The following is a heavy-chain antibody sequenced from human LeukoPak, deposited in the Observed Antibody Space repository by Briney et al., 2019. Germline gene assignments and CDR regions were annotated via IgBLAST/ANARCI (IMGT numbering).Heavy chain of an antibody. CDR1: GFSFGSFS. J-gene: IGHJ4*02. D-gene: IGHD7-27*01. CDR2: ISPSSSTI. CDR3: ARENAWGHFDF. Sequence: GGSLRLSCVASGFSFGSFSINWVRQAPGKGLEWVSYISPSSSTIYFADSVKGRFTISRDNAQNSLYLQMNNLRAEDTAVYYCARENAWGHFDFWGQGSLVTVSS. V-gene: IGHV3-48*01.